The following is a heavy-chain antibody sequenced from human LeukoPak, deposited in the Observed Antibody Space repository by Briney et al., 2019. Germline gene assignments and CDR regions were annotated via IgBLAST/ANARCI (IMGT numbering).Heavy chain of an antibody. CDR2: ISGSGGST. Sequence: PGGSLRLSCAASGFTFSSYAMSWVRQAPGKGLEWVSAISGSGGSTYYADSVKGRFTISRDNSKNTLYLQMNSLRAEDTAVYYCAKGGREDIVLMVHAIFWGQGTLVTVSS. D-gene: IGHD2-8*01. J-gene: IGHJ4*02. CDR3: AKGGREDIVLMVHAIF. V-gene: IGHV3-23*01. CDR1: GFTFSSYA.